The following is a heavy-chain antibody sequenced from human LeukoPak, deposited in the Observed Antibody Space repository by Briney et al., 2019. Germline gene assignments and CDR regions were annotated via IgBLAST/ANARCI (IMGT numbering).Heavy chain of an antibody. Sequence: GESLKISCKGSGYNFTSYWIGWVRQMPGKGLEWMGIIYPGDSDIRYSPSFQGQVTISADNSISTAYLQWTSLKASDTAIYYCARPNWGRYYFDYWGQGTLVTVSS. V-gene: IGHV5-51*01. CDR2: IYPGDSDI. CDR3: ARPNWGRYYFDY. D-gene: IGHD7-27*01. CDR1: GYNFTSYW. J-gene: IGHJ4*02.